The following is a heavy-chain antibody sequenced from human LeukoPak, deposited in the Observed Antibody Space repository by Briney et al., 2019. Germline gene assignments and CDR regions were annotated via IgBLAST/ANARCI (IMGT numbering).Heavy chain of an antibody. CDR3: ARDRDIILMGHGMDV. D-gene: IGHD1-26*01. CDR1: GFTFDNYA. V-gene: IGHV3-30-3*01. Sequence: PGRSLRLSCAASGFTFDNYAMHWVRQAPGKGLEWVAVISYDASNKYYADSVKGRFTISRDNSNNTLFLHMTNLRAEDTAVYYCARDRDIILMGHGMDVWGQGTTVTVSS. CDR2: ISYDASNK. J-gene: IGHJ6*02.